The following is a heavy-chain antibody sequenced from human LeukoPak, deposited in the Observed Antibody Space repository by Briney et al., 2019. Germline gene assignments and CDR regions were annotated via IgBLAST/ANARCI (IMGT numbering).Heavy chain of an antibody. CDR3: ARSGGYDSGWSFQH. CDR1: GGSISRYY. CDR2: VYYSGTT. Sequence: SETLSFTCIVSGGSISRYYWSWIRQPPGKGLEWIGYVYYSGTTNYNPSLKSRVTISVDTSKNQFSLKLSSVTAADTAVYYCARSGGYDSGWSFQHWGQGTLVTVSS. V-gene: IGHV4-59*08. J-gene: IGHJ1*01. D-gene: IGHD5-12*01.